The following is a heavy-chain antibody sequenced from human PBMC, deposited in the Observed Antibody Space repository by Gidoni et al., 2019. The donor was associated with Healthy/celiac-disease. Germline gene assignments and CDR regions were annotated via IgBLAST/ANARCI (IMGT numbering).Heavy chain of an antibody. D-gene: IGHD3-3*01. J-gene: IGHJ5*02. CDR1: GGPFSSYA. V-gene: IGHV1-69*09. CDR3: ARDAYYDNNWFDP. CDR2: IIPILGIA. Sequence: QVQLVQSGAEVKKPGSSVQVSCKASGGPFSSYAISWVRQAPGQGLEWMGRIIPILGIANYAQKFQGRVKITEDKSTSTAYMELSSLRSEDTAVYYCARDAYYDNNWFDPWGQGTLVTVSS.